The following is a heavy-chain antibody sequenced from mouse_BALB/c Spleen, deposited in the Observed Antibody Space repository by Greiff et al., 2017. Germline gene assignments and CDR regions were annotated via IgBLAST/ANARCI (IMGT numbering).Heavy chain of an antibody. CDR2: ISSGSSTI. V-gene: IGHV5-17*02. Sequence: EVKLVESGGGLVQPGGSRKLSCAASGFTFSSFGMHWVRQAPEKGLEWVAYISSGSSTIYYADTVKGRFTISRDNPKNTLFLQMTSLRSEDTAMYDCERRGVDDYDLDYWGQGTTLTVSS. CDR1: GFTFSSFG. D-gene: IGHD2-4*01. CDR3: ERRGVDDYDLDY. J-gene: IGHJ2*01.